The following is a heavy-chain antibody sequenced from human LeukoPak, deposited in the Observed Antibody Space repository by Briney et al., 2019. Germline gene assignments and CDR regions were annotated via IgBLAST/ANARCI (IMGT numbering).Heavy chain of an antibody. CDR1: GGSTSSYY. V-gene: IGHV4-59*08. CDR2: IYYSGST. D-gene: IGHD3-22*01. J-gene: IGHJ4*02. CDR3: ARHGRGYYYDSSGYYDY. Sequence: SETLSLTCTVSGGSTSSYYWSWIRQPPGKGLEWIGYIYYSGSTNYNPSLKSRVTISVDTSKNQFSLKLSSVTAADTAVYYCARHGRGYYYDSSGYYDYWGQGTLVTVSS.